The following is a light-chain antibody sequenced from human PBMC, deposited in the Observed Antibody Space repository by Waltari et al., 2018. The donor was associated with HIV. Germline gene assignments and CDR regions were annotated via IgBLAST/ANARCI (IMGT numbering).Light chain of an antibody. CDR1: QPVSDF. CDR3: QQYYDYPWT. CDR2: GAS. Sequence: IRMTQSPSSLSASTGDRVNITCRACQPVSDFVAWFRQRPGETPQFLIFGASTLHPGVPSRFSGSSSGTDFTLSVSCLQSEDFATFFCQQYYDYPWTFGPGT. J-gene: IGKJ1*01. V-gene: IGKV1-8*01.